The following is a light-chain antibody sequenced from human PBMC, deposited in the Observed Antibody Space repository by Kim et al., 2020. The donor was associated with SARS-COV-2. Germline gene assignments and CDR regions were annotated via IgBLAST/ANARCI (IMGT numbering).Light chain of an antibody. J-gene: IGLJ2*01. Sequence: QSALTQPASVSGSPGQSITISCTGTSSDVGGYNYVSWYQQHPDKAPKLMIYDVSNRPSGVSNRFSGSKSGNTASLTVSGLQPEDEADYYCSSFGTPHVVFGGGTQLTVL. CDR1: SSDVGGYNY. V-gene: IGLV2-14*03. CDR3: SSFGTPHVV. CDR2: DVS.